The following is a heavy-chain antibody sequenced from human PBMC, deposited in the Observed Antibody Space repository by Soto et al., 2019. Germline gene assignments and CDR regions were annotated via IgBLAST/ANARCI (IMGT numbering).Heavy chain of an antibody. Sequence: GESLKISCADSGFTFSSYWMSWVRQAPGKGLEWVSYIKQDGSQKDYVDSVKGRFTISRDNAKNSLYLQMNSVRAEDTAVYYCETYHQFDYWGQGTLVTVSS. D-gene: IGHD2-2*01. J-gene: IGHJ4*02. CDR3: ETYHQFDY. V-gene: IGHV3-7*03. CDR2: IKQDGSQK. CDR1: GFTFSSYW.